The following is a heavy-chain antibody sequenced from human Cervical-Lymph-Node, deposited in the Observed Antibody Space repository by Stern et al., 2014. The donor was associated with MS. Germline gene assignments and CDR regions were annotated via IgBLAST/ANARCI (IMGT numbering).Heavy chain of an antibody. CDR1: GASIGGGGYY. D-gene: IGHD2-2*01. J-gene: IGHJ3*02. CDR3: AGAIGKYELLEAFDM. V-gene: IGHV4-30-4*01. CDR2: IYYSGTT. Sequence: VQLQESGPGLVKPSQTLPLTCTVSGASIGGGGYYLSWVRPPPRKGLGGVGGIYYSGTTSYKPSLKSRVTISLEPPKTHFSLNLSSVTAADTAVYYCAGAIGKYELLEAFDMWGQGTKVTVSS.